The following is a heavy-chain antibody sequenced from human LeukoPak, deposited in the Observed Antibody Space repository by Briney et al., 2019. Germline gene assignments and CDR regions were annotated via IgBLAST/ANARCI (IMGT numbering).Heavy chain of an antibody. CDR1: GASVSSASY. Sequence: SETLSLTCTVSGASVSSASYWTWIRQPPGKGVEWIAHIYNGVNTNYNPSLKSRVTISVDTSKNQFSLRLNSVTAADTAVYYCARVRRPAVGFDLWGRGTLVTVSS. CDR3: ARVRRPAVGFDL. J-gene: IGHJ2*01. CDR2: IYNGVNT. V-gene: IGHV4-61*01.